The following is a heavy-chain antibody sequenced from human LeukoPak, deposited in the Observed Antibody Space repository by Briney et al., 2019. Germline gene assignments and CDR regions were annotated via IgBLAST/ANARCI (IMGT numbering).Heavy chain of an antibody. J-gene: IGHJ5*02. CDR3: ARDGYNGADL. Sequence: GGSLRLSCAASGFTFDYFAMSWVRQTPGKGLEWIAYISRISTAIQYADSVKGRFTISRDNGENSLFLQMNSLRVEDTALYYCARDGYNGADLWGQGTLVTDPS. V-gene: IGHV3-48*01. D-gene: IGHD5-24*01. CDR2: ISRISTAI. CDR1: GFTFDYFA.